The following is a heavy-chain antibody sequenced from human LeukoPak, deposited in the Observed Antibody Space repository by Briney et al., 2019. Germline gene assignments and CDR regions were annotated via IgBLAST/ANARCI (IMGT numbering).Heavy chain of an antibody. CDR2: ISSAARTT. Sequence: GGSLKLSCAVSGFTFSDYSMTWIRQAPGKGLEWVSYISSAARTTYYADSVKGRFTISRDNANNSLYLQMNSLRAEDTAVYYCAVDVMATATFDYWGEGTLVTVSS. D-gene: IGHD5-24*01. J-gene: IGHJ4*02. V-gene: IGHV3-11*04. CDR1: GFTFSDYS. CDR3: AVDVMATATFDY.